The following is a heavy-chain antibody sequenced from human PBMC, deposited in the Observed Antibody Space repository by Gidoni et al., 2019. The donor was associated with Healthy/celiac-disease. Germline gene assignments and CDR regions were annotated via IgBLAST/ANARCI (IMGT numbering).Heavy chain of an antibody. Sequence: QVQLVQSGAEVKKPGASVKVSCKASGYTFTSLGISCVRQAPGQGLEWMGWISAYNGNTNYAQKLQGRVTMTTDTSTSTAYMELRSLRSDDTAVYYCARGYVYHMAVAGPGYFDYWGQGTLVTVSS. V-gene: IGHV1-18*01. CDR3: ARGYVYHMAVAGPGYFDY. J-gene: IGHJ4*02. CDR1: GYTFTSLG. D-gene: IGHD6-19*01. CDR2: ISAYNGNT.